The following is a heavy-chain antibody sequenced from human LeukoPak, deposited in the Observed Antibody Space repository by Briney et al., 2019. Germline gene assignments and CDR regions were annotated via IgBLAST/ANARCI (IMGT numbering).Heavy chain of an antibody. V-gene: IGHV3-48*03. CDR2: ISSRGTTT. D-gene: IGHD6-6*01. CDR1: GFTFSSYE. J-gene: IGHJ4*02. CDR3: SRLYSSSSGLRASDY. Sequence: GRSLRLSCAASGFTFSSYEMNWVRQAPGKGLEWVSYISSRGTTTYYADSVKGRFTISRDDAKNSLYLHMNSLRVEDTAVYYCSRLYSSSSGLRASDYWGQGTLVTVSS.